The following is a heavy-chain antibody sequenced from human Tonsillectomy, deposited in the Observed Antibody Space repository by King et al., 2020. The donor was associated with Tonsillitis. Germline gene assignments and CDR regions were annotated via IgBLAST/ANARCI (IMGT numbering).Heavy chain of an antibody. V-gene: IGHV1-2*02. Sequence: QLVQSGAEVKKPGASVKVSCKASGYTFTGYYMHWVRQAPGQGLEWMGWINPTSGGTNYAQKFQGRVTMTRDTSISTAYMEQSRLRSDDTAVYYCARESQSSGWDFGFWGQGTLVTVSS. CDR3: ARESQSSGWDFGF. J-gene: IGHJ4*02. CDR1: GYTFTGYY. D-gene: IGHD6-19*01. CDR2: INPTSGGT.